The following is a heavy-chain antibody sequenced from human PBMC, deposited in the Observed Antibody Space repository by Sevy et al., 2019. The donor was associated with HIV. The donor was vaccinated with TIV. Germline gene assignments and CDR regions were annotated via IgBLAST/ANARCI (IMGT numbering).Heavy chain of an antibody. D-gene: IGHD6-6*01. CDR1: GFTFSTYG. Sequence: GGSLRLSCAASGFTFSTYGMTWVRQAPGKGLEWVSSITTGSDYLHYADSVKGRFTISRDNAKNSLYLQMNSLRAEDTGVYYCARDAAVSISSVDLPDLDYWGQGALVTVSS. CDR3: ARDAAVSISSVDLPDLDY. J-gene: IGHJ4*02. V-gene: IGHV3-21*01. CDR2: ITTGSDYL.